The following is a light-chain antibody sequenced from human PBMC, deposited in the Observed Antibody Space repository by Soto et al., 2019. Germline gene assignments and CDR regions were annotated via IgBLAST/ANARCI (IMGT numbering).Light chain of an antibody. CDR3: LAFDSSLSVV. V-gene: IGLV1-40*01. J-gene: IGLJ2*01. CDR2: GNT. CDR1: SSNIGAGYD. Sequence: QSELTQPPSVSGAPGQMVTISCTGSSSNIGAGYDVHWYQQLPGRAPKLLIYGNTNRPSGVPERFSGSKAGTSASLAITGLQAEDEADYYCLAFDSSLSVVFGGGTKVTVL.